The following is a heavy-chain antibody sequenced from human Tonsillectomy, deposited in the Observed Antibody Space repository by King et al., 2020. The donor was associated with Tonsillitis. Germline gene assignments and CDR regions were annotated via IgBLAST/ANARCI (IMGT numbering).Heavy chain of an antibody. V-gene: IGHV3-33*05. CDR2: IANDGSVK. CDR3: ARDFHDPQFYGMDV. J-gene: IGHJ6*02. CDR1: GFTFNNYG. D-gene: IGHD3-3*01. Sequence: VQLVESGGGVVRPGRALRLSCAASGFTFNNYGFHWVRQAPGKGLEWVAIIANDGSVKYYADSVKGRLTISRDNSKNPVHLQMSSLRAGDTAVYYCARDFHDPQFYGMDVWGQGTTVTVS.